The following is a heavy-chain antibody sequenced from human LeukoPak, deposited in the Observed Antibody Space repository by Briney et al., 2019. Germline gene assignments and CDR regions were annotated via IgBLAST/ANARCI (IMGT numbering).Heavy chain of an antibody. Sequence: ASVKVSCKASGYTFTSYGISWVRQAPGQGLEWMGWISAYNGNTNYAQKLQGRVTMTTDTSTSTAYMELRSLRSDDTAVYYCARSQIGYYYDSSGYYSSRRRNYYYYMDVWGKGTTVTVSS. V-gene: IGHV1-18*01. CDR2: ISAYNGNT. CDR1: GYTFTSYG. J-gene: IGHJ6*03. CDR3: ARSQIGYYYDSSGYYSSRRRNYYYYMDV. D-gene: IGHD3-22*01.